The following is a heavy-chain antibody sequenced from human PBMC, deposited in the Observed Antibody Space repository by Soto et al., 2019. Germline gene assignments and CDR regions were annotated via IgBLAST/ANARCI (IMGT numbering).Heavy chain of an antibody. CDR1: GGSIRSYC. CDR3: ARHVPRMMTFAVVPKPYYFHMDV. D-gene: IGHD3-3*01. Sequence: SETLSLTCTVSGGSIRSYCWTWIRQPPGEGLEWIGCICNSGTTNYNPSLNSRVAISMDTPKNQFSLRLSSVTVADTAFYYCARHVPRMMTFAVVPKPYYFHMDVWGKGTTVTVSS. CDR2: ICNSGTT. V-gene: IGHV4-59*08. J-gene: IGHJ6*03.